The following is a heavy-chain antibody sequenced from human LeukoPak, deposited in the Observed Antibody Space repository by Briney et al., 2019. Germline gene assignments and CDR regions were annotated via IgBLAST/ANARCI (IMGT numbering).Heavy chain of an antibody. V-gene: IGHV1-24*01. Sequence: SVKVSCKGSGYTLTELSMHWVRQAPGKGLEWMGGFDPEDGETIYAQKFQGRVTMTEDTSTDTAYMELSSLRSEDTAVYYCATLQPTITIFGVVIMPHYYYYGMDVWGQGTTVTVSS. CDR2: FDPEDGET. CDR1: GYTLTELS. CDR3: ATLQPTITIFGVVIMPHYYYYGMDV. J-gene: IGHJ6*02. D-gene: IGHD3-3*01.